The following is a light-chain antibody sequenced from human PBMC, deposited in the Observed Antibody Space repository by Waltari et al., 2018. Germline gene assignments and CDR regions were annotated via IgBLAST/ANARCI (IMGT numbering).Light chain of an antibody. Sequence: ASQSVTISSVTWYQQELGQAPRLLIYGTSSRATGIPDRFSGSGSGTDFTLTISRLEPEDFAVYYCQQYDGEVVTFGGGTKVEI. V-gene: IGKV3-20*01. CDR2: GTS. CDR3: QQYDGEVVT. CDR1: QSVTISS. J-gene: IGKJ4*01.